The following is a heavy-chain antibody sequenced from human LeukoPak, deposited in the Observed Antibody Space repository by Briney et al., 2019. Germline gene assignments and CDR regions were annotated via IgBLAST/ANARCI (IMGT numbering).Heavy chain of an antibody. CDR1: GYNFPGYW. Sequence: GESLKISCKGSGYNFPGYWIGWVRQMPGKGLELMGIIYPGDSDTRYSPSFQGQVTISADKSLSTAYLQWSSLKASDTAMYYCARPRSYGSGSSPFDYWGQGTLVTVSS. V-gene: IGHV5-51*01. D-gene: IGHD3-10*01. CDR2: IYPGDSDT. CDR3: ARPRSYGSGSSPFDY. J-gene: IGHJ4*02.